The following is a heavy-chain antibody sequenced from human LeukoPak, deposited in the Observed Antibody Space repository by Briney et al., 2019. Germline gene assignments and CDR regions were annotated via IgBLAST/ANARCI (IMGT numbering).Heavy chain of an antibody. Sequence: GESLQISCKGSGYSFGSYWIGWVRPMPGKGLEWMGIIYPGDSDTRYSPSFQGQVTISADKSISTAYLQWSSLRASDTAMYYCARAKGSSSVWNWFDPWGQGTLVTVSS. J-gene: IGHJ5*02. V-gene: IGHV5-51*01. CDR2: IYPGDSDT. D-gene: IGHD6-6*01. CDR1: GYSFGSYW. CDR3: ARAKGSSSVWNWFDP.